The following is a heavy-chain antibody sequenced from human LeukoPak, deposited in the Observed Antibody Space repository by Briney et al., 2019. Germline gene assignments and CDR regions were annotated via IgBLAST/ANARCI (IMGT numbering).Heavy chain of an antibody. CDR2: ISGSGGST. CDR1: GGSISSGGYS. Sequence: ETLSLTCAVSGGSISSGGYSWSWIRQAPGKGLEWVSAISGSGGSTYYADSVKGRFTISRDNSKNTLYLQMNSLRAEDTAVYYCAKFHYDSSGPDAFDIWGQGTMVTVSS. J-gene: IGHJ3*02. V-gene: IGHV3-23*01. D-gene: IGHD3-22*01. CDR3: AKFHYDSSGPDAFDI.